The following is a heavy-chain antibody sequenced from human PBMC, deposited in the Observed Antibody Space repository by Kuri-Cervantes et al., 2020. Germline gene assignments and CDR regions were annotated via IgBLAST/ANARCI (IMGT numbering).Heavy chain of an antibody. V-gene: IGHV1-18*01. CDR2: ISTYNGDT. D-gene: IGHD3-22*01. CDR1: GYTFTTYG. J-gene: IGHJ4*02. CDR3: ARDGDYYDSSGYFSI. Sequence: ASVKVSCKASGYTFTTYGFSWVRQAPGQGLEWMGWISTYNGDTDYAQKYWGRVTMTTDTSTSTAYMELRSLKADDTAVYFCARDGDYYDSSGYFSIWGQGTLVTVSS.